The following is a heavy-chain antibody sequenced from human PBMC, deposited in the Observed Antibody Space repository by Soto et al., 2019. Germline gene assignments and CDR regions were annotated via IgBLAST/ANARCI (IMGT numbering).Heavy chain of an antibody. CDR3: ARVYSSLDYGIDY. Sequence: GGSLRLSCAASGFTFSNAWMSWVRQAPGKGLEWVAVISYDGTNIYYADSVKGRFTISRDNSKNTLFLQMNSLRPEDTAVYYCARVYSSLDYGIDYWGQGTLVTVSS. CDR1: GFTFSNAW. J-gene: IGHJ4*02. CDR2: ISYDGTNI. D-gene: IGHD6-6*01. V-gene: IGHV3-30-3*01.